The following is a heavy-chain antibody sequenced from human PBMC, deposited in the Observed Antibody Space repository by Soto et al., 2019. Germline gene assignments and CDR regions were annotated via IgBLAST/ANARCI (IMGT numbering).Heavy chain of an antibody. CDR2: IIPIFGTA. Sequence: QVQLVQSGAEVKKPGSSVKVSCKASGGTFSSYAISWVRQAPGQGLEWMGGIIPIFGTANYAQKFQGRVTSTADESTSTAYMELSSLRSEDTAVYYCARSTTMIVVVTEYYFDYWCQGTLVTVSS. J-gene: IGHJ4*02. CDR3: ARSTTMIVVVTEYYFDY. V-gene: IGHV1-69*01. CDR1: GGTFSSYA. D-gene: IGHD3-22*01.